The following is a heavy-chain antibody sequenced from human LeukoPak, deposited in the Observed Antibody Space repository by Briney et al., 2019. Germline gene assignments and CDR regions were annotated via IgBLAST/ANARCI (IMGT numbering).Heavy chain of an antibody. CDR1: GFTFSSCW. V-gene: IGHV3-74*01. Sequence: GGSLRLSCAASGFTFSSCWMHWVRQDPGKGLVWVARINSDGSTTSYVDSVKGRFTISRDNAKSTLYLQMNSLRAEDTAVYYCARGGPIDYWGQGTLVTVSS. CDR2: INSDGSTT. J-gene: IGHJ4*02. CDR3: ARGGPIDY.